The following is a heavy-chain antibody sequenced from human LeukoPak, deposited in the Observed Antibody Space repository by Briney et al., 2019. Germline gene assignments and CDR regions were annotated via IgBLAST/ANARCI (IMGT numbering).Heavy chain of an antibody. CDR3: ARTVSGYSYAFDY. CDR2: IIPIFGTA. J-gene: IGHJ4*02. CDR1: RVTFSSYA. D-gene: IGHD5-18*01. Sequence: GSSVKVSCKASRVTFSSYAVSWVRQAPGQGLEWMGGIIPIFGTANYAQKFQGRVTITADESTSTAYMELSSLRSEDTAVYYCARTVSGYSYAFDYWGQGTLLTVSS. V-gene: IGHV1-69*01.